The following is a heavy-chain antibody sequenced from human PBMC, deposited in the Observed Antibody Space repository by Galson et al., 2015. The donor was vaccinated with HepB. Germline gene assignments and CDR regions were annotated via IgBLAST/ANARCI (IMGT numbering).Heavy chain of an antibody. D-gene: IGHD3-9*01. J-gene: IGHJ4*02. CDR3: TRLTYDILTGYFTFDY. Sequence: SLRLSCAASGFTFSGSAMHWVRQASGKGLEWVGRIRSKANSYATAYAASVKGRFTISRDDSKNTAYLQMNSLKTEDTAVYYCTRLTYDILTGYFTFDYWGQGTLVPVSS. CDR2: IRSKANSYAT. CDR1: GFTFSGSA. V-gene: IGHV3-73*01.